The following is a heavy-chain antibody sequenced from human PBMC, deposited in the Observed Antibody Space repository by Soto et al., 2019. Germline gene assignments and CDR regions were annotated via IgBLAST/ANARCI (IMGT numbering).Heavy chain of an antibody. V-gene: IGHV1-3*01. J-gene: IGHJ4*02. CDR1: GYTFTSYA. Sequence: QVQLVQSGAEVKKPGASVKVSCKASGYTFTSYAMHWVRQAPGQRLEWMGWINASNGNRKYSQKFQGRVTITRDTSASTAYMELSSLRSEDTAVYYCARSITLAGDYWGQGTLVTVSS. CDR3: ARSITLAGDY. D-gene: IGHD1-20*01. CDR2: INASNGNR.